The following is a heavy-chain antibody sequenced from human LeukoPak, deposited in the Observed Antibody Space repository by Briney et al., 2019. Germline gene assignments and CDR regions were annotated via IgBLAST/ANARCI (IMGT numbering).Heavy chain of an antibody. CDR3: ARDRVVAATDFYYYYGMDV. V-gene: IGHV1-69*04. CDR2: IIPILGIA. J-gene: IGHJ6*02. D-gene: IGHD2-15*01. CDR1: GYTFTGYY. Sequence: VASVKVSCKASGYTFTGYYMHWVRQAPGQGLEWMGRIIPILGIANYAQKFQGRVTITADKSTSTAYMELSSLRSEDTAVYYCARDRVVAATDFYYYYGMDVWGQGTTVTVSS.